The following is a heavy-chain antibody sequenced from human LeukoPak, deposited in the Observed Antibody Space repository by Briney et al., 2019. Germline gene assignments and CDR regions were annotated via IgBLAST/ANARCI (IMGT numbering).Heavy chain of an antibody. CDR1: GGSISSYY. Sequence: SETLSLTCTVSGGSISSYYWSWIRQPAGKGLGWIGRIYTSGSTNYNPSLKSRVTMSVDTSKNQFSLKLSSVTAADTAVYYCARDEGLGYGFDYWGQGTLVTVSS. CDR3: ARDEGLGYGFDY. D-gene: IGHD3-10*01. J-gene: IGHJ4*02. CDR2: IYTSGST. V-gene: IGHV4-4*07.